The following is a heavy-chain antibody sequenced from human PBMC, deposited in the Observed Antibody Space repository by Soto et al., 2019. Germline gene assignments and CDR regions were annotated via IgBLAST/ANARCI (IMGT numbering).Heavy chain of an antibody. CDR3: ARSGEQQPPFTVYFQH. CDR1: GYTFTGYY. J-gene: IGHJ1*01. Sequence: ASVKVSCKASGYTFTGYYMHWVRQAPGQGLEWMGWINPNSGGTNYAQKFQGWVTMTRDTSISTAYMELSRLRSDDTAVYYCARSGEQQPPFTVYFQHWGRATRVTVSS. CDR2: INPNSGGT. D-gene: IGHD6-13*01. V-gene: IGHV1-2*04.